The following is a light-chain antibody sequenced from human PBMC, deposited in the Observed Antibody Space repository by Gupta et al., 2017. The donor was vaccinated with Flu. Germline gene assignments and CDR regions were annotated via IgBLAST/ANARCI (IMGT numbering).Light chain of an antibody. CDR1: QSVSSN. V-gene: IGKV3-15*01. Sequence: EIVMTQSPATLSVSPGERATLSCRASQSVSSNLAWYQQKPGQAPRLLIYGASTRATGIPARFSGSGSGTEFTLTILSLQSEDFAVYYCQQYRFGNTFGQGTKLETK. CDR3: QQYRFGNT. CDR2: GAS. J-gene: IGKJ2*01.